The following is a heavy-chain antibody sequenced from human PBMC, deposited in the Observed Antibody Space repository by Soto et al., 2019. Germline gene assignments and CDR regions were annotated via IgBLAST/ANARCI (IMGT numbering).Heavy chain of an antibody. D-gene: IGHD2-21*02. J-gene: IGHJ4*02. CDR1: GFTFGDYA. CDR2: VSASGPST. CDR3: AKENRDCYWCGEH. Sequence: EVRLLESGGGLVQPGGSLRLSCAASGFTFGDYAMRWVRQAPGKGLEWVSTVSASGPSTYYADSVKGRFTISRDNSRSTLYLQMNSLSADDTALYYCAKENRDCYWCGEHWGQGTLVTVSS. V-gene: IGHV3-23*01.